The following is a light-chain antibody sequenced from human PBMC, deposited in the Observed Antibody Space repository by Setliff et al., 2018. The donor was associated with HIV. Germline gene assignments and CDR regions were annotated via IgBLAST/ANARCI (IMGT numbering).Light chain of an antibody. J-gene: IGKJ5*01. CDR3: QQYTTSHIT. CDR2: RAS. CDR1: ESINNW. V-gene: IGKV1-5*03. Sequence: DIQITQFTSTLSASVGDTVTITCRASESINNWLAWYQQKPGEAPKFLIYRASKLEDGVPSRFGGSGSETEFTLPISGLQPDDFGTYYCQQYTTSHITFGQGTRLEIK.